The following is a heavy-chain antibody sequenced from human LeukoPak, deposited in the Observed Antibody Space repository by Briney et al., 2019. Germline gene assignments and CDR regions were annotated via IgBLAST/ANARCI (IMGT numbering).Heavy chain of an antibody. J-gene: IGHJ4*02. Sequence: SVKVSCKASGGTFSSYAISWVRQAPGQGLEWMGGIIPIFGTANYAQKFQGRVTITADESTSTAYMEPNSLRAEDTAMYYCAREPLGYYFDYWGQGTLVTVSS. CDR2: IIPIFGTA. CDR1: GGTFSSYA. CDR3: AREPLGYYFDY. V-gene: IGHV1-69*13.